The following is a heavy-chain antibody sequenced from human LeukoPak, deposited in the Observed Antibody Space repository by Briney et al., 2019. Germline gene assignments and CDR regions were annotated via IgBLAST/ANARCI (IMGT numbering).Heavy chain of an antibody. Sequence: PGGSLRLSCAASGFTFSDNRMHWVRQAPGKGLVWVSRINTDGSSAAYADSVKGRFTISRDNAKNTLYLQMNSLGAEDTAVYYCARDGGYTYGYFDYWGQGTLVTVSS. CDR2: INTDGSSA. CDR1: GFTFSDNR. V-gene: IGHV3-74*01. D-gene: IGHD5-18*01. J-gene: IGHJ4*02. CDR3: ARDGGYTYGYFDY.